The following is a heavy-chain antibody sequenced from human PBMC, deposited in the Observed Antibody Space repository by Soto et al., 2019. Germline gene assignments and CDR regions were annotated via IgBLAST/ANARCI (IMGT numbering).Heavy chain of an antibody. D-gene: IGHD3-10*01. V-gene: IGHV4-30-4*01. Sequence: NPSETLSLTCTVSGGSISSGDYYWSWIRQPPGKGLEWIGYIYYSGSTYYNPSLKSRVTISVDTSKNQFSLKLSSVTAADTAVYYCARDQRITVPPYGMDVWGQGTTVTVSS. CDR2: IYYSGST. CDR3: ARDQRITVPPYGMDV. J-gene: IGHJ6*02. CDR1: GGSISSGDYY.